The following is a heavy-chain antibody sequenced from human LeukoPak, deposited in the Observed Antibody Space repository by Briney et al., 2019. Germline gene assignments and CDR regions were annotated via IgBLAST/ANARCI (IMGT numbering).Heavy chain of an antibody. CDR3: ARVGYSSGWYFDY. D-gene: IGHD6-19*01. Sequence: GGSLRLSCAASGFAFSTYSMNWVRQAPGKGLEWVSSISSTSSYIYYADSVKGRFTISRDNAQKSLYLQMNSLRAEDTAVYYCARVGYSSGWYFDYWGQGTLVTVSS. J-gene: IGHJ4*02. CDR2: ISSTSSYI. CDR1: GFAFSTYS. V-gene: IGHV3-21*01.